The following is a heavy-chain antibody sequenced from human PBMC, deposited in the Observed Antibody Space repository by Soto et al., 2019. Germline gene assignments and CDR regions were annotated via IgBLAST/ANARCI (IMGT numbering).Heavy chain of an antibody. J-gene: IGHJ6*02. CDR2: IYHSGST. V-gene: IGHV4-38-2*01. Sequence: SETLSLTCAVSGYSISSGYYWGWIRQPPGKGLEWIGSIYHSGSTYCNPSLKSRVTISVDTPKNQFSLKLSSVTAADTAVYYCASAHGSGSYYKTHYYYGMDVGGQGTTVTVSS. CDR1: GYSISSGYY. D-gene: IGHD3-10*01. CDR3: ASAHGSGSYYKTHYYYGMDV.